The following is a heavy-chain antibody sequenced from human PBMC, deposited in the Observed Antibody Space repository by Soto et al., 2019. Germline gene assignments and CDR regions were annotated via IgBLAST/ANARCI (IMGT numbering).Heavy chain of an antibody. D-gene: IGHD3-22*01. V-gene: IGHV4-39*01. CDR1: GASISSNNSY. CDR2: IYNSGST. CDR3: ASYSXNYDDAIY. J-gene: IGHJ4*02. Sequence: SETLSLTCTVSGASISSNNSYWGWIRQPPGKGLEWIGSIYNSGSTYYKSSLKSRVTISVDTSENQFSLKLDSVTAADSAVYYCASYSXNYDDAIYWXQG.